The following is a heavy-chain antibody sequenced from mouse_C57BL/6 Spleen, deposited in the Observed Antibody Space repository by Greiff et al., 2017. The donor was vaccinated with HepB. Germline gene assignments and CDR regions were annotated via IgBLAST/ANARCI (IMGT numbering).Heavy chain of an antibody. D-gene: IGHD1-1*01. J-gene: IGHJ4*01. V-gene: IGHV1-82*01. CDR1: GYAFSSSW. Sequence: QVQLKQSGPELVKPGASVKISCKASGYAFSSSWMNWVKQRPGKGLEWIGRIYPGDGDTNYNGKFKGKATLTADKSSSTAYMQLSSLTSEDSAVYFCAREGITTVVATDAMDYWGQGTSVTVSS. CDR3: AREGITTVVATDAMDY. CDR2: IYPGDGDT.